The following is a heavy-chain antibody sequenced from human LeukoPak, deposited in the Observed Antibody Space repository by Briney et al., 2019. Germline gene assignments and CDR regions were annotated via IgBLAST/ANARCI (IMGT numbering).Heavy chain of an antibody. V-gene: IGHV4-59*12. Sequence: PSETLSLTCILSGGSPSSYYWSWIRPPPGRGLGWIGYIYNSGTTHYNPSLKSRVTMSVDTSKNQLSLKLSSVTAADTAVYYCARDVGSEVFGAFDIWGQGTMVTVSS. CDR1: GGSPSSYY. D-gene: IGHD3-10*01. J-gene: IGHJ3*02. CDR3: ARDVGSEVFGAFDI. CDR2: IYNSGTT.